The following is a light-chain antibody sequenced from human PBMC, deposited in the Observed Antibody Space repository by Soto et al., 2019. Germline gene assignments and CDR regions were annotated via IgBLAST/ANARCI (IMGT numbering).Light chain of an antibody. CDR2: AAS. J-gene: IGKJ1*01. CDR3: QQSYSSPPT. Sequence: DIQMTHSPSTLSGSVGYRFSITCRASQSISNHLNWYQQKQGKAPKLLIFAASSLQSGVPSRLSGSRSGPDLTITISSLQTEDFETYYCQQSYSSPPTFGQGTKADIK. CDR1: QSISNH. V-gene: IGKV1-39*01.